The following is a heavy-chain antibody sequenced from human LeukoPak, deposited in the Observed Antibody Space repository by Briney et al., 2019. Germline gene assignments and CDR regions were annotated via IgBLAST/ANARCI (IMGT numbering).Heavy chain of an antibody. J-gene: IGHJ4*02. V-gene: IGHV3-23*01. CDR3: AKDGAYDSSGYSRLDY. D-gene: IGHD3-22*01. CDR1: GFTFNNYA. Sequence: PGGSLRLSCSASGFTFNNYAMSWVRQAPGKGLEWVSGISGSGGSRNYADSVKGRFTISRDNSKNTLYLQMNSLRAEDTAVYYCAKDGAYDSSGYSRLDYWGQGTLVTVSS. CDR2: ISGSGGSR.